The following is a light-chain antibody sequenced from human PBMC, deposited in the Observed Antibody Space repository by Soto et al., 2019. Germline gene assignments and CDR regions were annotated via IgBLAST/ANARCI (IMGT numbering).Light chain of an antibody. CDR2: RDT. V-gene: IGLV1-47*01. J-gene: IGLJ2*01. CDR1: SSNIGDNY. Sequence: QSVVTQPPSASGTPGQRVTISCSGDSSNIGDNYVYWYQQVPGTAPKLLIYRDTQRPSGVPDRFSGSKSGTSSSLAISGLRSEDEADDYCAAWDDSLSGPVFGGGTKLTVL. CDR3: AAWDDSLSGPV.